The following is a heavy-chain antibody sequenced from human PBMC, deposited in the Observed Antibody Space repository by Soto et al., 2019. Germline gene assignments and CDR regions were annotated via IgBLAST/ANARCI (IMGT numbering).Heavy chain of an antibody. J-gene: IGHJ3*02. CDR1: GFTFSSYW. V-gene: IGHV3-7*01. D-gene: IGHD2-2*01. CDR3: ARDCSSTSCYASDAFDI. CDR2: IKQDGSEK. Sequence: PGGSLRLSCAASGFTFSSYWMSWVRQAPGKGLEWVANIKQDGSEKYYVDSVKGRFTISRDNAKNSLYLQMNSLRAEDTAVYYCARDCSSTSCYASDAFDIWGQGTMVTVSS.